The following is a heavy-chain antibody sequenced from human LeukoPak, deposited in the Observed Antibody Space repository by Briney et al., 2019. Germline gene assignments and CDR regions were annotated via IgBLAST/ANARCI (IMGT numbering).Heavy chain of an antibody. J-gene: IGHJ4*02. CDR3: ARDLFVVRGPYPTSPFDY. CDR2: IIPILGIA. Sequence: GASVKVSCKASGGTFSSYAISWVRQAPGQGLEWMGRIIPILGIANYAQKFQGRVTITADKSTSTAYMELSSLRSEDTAVYYCARDLFVVRGPYPTSPFDYWGQGTLVTVSS. CDR1: GGTFSSYA. V-gene: IGHV1-69*04. D-gene: IGHD3-10*01.